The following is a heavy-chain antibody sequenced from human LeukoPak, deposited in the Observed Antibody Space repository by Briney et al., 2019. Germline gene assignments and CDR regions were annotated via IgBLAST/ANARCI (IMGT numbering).Heavy chain of an antibody. D-gene: IGHD2-15*01. J-gene: IGHJ6*03. V-gene: IGHV1-18*04. CDR3: ARENSGGGGNCYSCRHYYYMDV. Sequence: GASVKVSCKASDYYFSSHGITWVRQAPGQGLEWLGWISVYNDDTKYAQKVQDRVTMTADTSTNTAYMELRSLRSDDTAVCYCARENSGGGGNCYSCRHYYYMDVWGEGTTVTVSS. CDR2: ISVYNDDT. CDR1: DYYFSSHG.